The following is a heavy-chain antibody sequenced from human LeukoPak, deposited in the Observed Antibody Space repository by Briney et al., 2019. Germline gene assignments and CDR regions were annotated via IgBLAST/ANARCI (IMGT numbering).Heavy chain of an antibody. CDR2: ISHSGVNT. Sequence: PGGSLRLSCAASGFTFSNYGMSWVRQAPGKGLQWVSVISHSGVNTYYADSVKGRFTISRDSSKNTLFLQMNSLRAEDTAVYYCAKVSSSSCYGWNDYWGQGTLATVSS. CDR1: GFTFSNYG. J-gene: IGHJ4*02. CDR3: AKVSSSSCYGWNDY. D-gene: IGHD2-2*01. V-gene: IGHV3-23*01.